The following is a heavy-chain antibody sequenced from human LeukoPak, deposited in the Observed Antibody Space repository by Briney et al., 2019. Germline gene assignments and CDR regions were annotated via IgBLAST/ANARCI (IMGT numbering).Heavy chain of an antibody. D-gene: IGHD3-9*01. Sequence: ASVKVSCKASGFTFTGYYMHWVRQAPGQGLEWMGWINPNHGDTNYAQKFQDRVSMTRDTSISTAYMHLSRLRSADTAVYYCARSPHILTGENFDYWGQGTLLTVSS. CDR3: ARSPHILTGENFDY. V-gene: IGHV1-2*02. CDR2: INPNHGDT. CDR1: GFTFTGYY. J-gene: IGHJ4*02.